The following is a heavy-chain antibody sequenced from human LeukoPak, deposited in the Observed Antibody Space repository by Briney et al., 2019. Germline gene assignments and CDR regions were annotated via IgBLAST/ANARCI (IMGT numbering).Heavy chain of an antibody. D-gene: IGHD2-15*01. J-gene: IGHJ3*02. CDR1: GGSISSYY. Sequence: PSETLSLTCTVSGGSISSYYWSWIRQPPGKGLEWIGYIYYSGSTNYNPSLKSRVTISVDTSKNQFSLKLSSVTAADTAVYYCARVCSGGSCYGVGAFDIWGQGTMVTVSS. CDR2: IYYSGST. V-gene: IGHV4-59*01. CDR3: ARVCSGGSCYGVGAFDI.